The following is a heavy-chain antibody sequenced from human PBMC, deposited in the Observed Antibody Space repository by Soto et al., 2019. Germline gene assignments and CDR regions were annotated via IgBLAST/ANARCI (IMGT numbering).Heavy chain of an antibody. CDR2: ISYDEIDK. Sequence: AAAVLTFARQSGRGVRKTPGKGLAWVAAISYDEIDKKYASSVKGRFNVARDNGKNTLSLQMSSLRPEDTAVYYCAKDSGSQLPDNYFHYGLYVWAQRTRV. CDR3: AKDSGSQLPDNYFHYGLYV. V-gene: IGHV3-30*18. D-gene: IGHD2-2*01. CDR1: VLTFARQS. J-gene: IGHJ6*02.